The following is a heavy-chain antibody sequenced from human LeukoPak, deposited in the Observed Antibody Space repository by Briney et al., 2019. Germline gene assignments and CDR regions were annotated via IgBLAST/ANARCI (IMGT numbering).Heavy chain of an antibody. V-gene: IGHV3-53*01. J-gene: IGHJ4*02. CDR1: GLAVSNNY. CDR3: ARVVSLSGIGYFDY. Sequence: GGSLRLSCAASGLAVSNNYMAWVRQAPGKGLEWVSVIHTGGDTYYPDSVQGRFTISRDSSKNTLHLQMNSLRAEDTAIYYCARVVSLSGIGYFDYWGRGTLVTVSS. CDR2: IHTGGDT. D-gene: IGHD3-10*01.